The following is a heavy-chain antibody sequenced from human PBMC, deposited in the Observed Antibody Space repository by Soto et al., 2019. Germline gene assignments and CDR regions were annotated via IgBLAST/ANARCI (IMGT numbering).Heavy chain of an antibody. J-gene: IGHJ3*02. CDR3: ARTYDCSNINCFLAFDS. CDR1: GVTFSSDA. D-gene: IGHD3-22*01. V-gene: IGHV3-30-3*01. Sequence: GGSLRLSCAASGVTFSSDAMHWVRQAPGTGLEWVAVISNDGRNKDYVDSVKGRFTISRDNSKNMVYLQMDSLRVEGTAVYYCARTYDCSNINCFLAFDSWGQGTLVTVSS. CDR2: ISNDGRNK.